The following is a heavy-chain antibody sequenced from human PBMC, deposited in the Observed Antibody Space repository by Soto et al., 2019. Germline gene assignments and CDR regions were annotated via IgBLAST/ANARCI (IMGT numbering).Heavy chain of an antibody. V-gene: IGHV3-7*05. J-gene: IGHJ4*02. CDR1: TFTFSYYW. Sequence: GGSLRLSCAASTFTFSYYWMSWVRQAPGKGLEWVANIDQDGSAKYYVDSVKGRFTISRDNAKNLLYLQMSSLRVEDTAVYYCAREYSGYETPRENDYWGQGTLVTVS. D-gene: IGHD5-12*01. CDR3: AREYSGYETPRENDY. CDR2: IDQDGSAK.